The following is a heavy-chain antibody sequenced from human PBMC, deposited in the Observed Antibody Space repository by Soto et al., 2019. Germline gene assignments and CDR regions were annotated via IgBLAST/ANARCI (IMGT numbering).Heavy chain of an antibody. CDR1: GFTFSSYG. J-gene: IGHJ6*02. V-gene: IGHV3-30*18. CDR2: ISYDGSNK. Sequence: SLRLSCAASGFTFSSYGMHWVRQAPGKGLEWVAVISYDGSNKYYADSVKGRFTISRDNSKNTLYLQMNSLRAEDTAVYYCAKDPNVVVVAATPGDYYYGMDVWGQGTTVTVSS. D-gene: IGHD2-15*01. CDR3: AKDPNVVVVAATPGDYYYGMDV.